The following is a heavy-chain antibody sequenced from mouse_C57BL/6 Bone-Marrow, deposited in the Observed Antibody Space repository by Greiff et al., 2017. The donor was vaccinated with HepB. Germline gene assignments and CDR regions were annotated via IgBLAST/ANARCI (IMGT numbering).Heavy chain of an antibody. Sequence: VQLQQSGAELVKPGASVKLSCKASGYTFTSYWMHWVKQRPGQGLEWIGMIHPNSGSTNYNEKFKSKATLTVDKSSSTAYMQLSSLTSEDSAVYYCAREEGLPHWYFDVWGTGTTVTVSS. CDR3: AREEGLPHWYFDV. V-gene: IGHV1-64*01. CDR2: IHPNSGST. J-gene: IGHJ1*03. D-gene: IGHD2-2*01. CDR1: GYTFTSYW.